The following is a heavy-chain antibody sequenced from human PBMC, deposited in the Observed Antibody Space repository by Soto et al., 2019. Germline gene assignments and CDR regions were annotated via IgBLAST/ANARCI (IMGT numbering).Heavy chain of an antibody. Sequence: GGSLRLSCAASGFTFSTYAMNWVRQAPGKGLEWVSSISGSGGTTRYADSVKGRFTISRDNSKTTLYLQMNSLRAEDTAVYYCAKDFGNWNFDYWGKGTLVTVSS. CDR3: AKDFGNWNFDY. D-gene: IGHD1-1*01. CDR2: ISGSGGTT. CDR1: GFTFSTYA. V-gene: IGHV3-23*01. J-gene: IGHJ4*02.